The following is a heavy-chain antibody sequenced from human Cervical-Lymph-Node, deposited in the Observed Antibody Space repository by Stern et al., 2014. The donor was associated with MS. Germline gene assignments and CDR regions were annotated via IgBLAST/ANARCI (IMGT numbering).Heavy chain of an antibody. CDR3: ARGHCSSDNCCDYYGLDV. CDR1: GYTFSSYN. D-gene: IGHD2-2*01. CDR2: MNPKSGNT. J-gene: IGHJ6*02. V-gene: IGHV1-8*01. Sequence: VQLVQSGAEVKKPGASVRVSCKASGYTFSSYNINWVRQAPGLGLEWMGWMNPKSGNTGSAQKFQGRVTLTTTTSTKTVYMELSSLRPEDTAVYYCARGHCSSDNCCDYYGLDVWGQGTAVTVSS.